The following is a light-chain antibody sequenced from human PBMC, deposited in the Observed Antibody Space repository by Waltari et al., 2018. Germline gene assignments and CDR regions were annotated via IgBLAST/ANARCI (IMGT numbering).Light chain of an antibody. CDR2: GVS. Sequence: DIVLTQTPFSLSVTPGQPATIFCKSSQSLLRSDGKTSVFWYLQRPGQPTHLLIYGVSTRLSGVPDRFSDSGSGTDFTLTISRVETEDVGIYYCMQSAQMPHTFGRGTRLEI. CDR1: QSLLRSDGKTS. V-gene: IGKV2D-29*01. CDR3: MQSAQMPHT. J-gene: IGKJ2*01.